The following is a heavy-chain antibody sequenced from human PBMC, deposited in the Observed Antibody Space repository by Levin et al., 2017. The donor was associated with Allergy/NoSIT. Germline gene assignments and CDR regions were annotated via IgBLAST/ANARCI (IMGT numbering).Heavy chain of an antibody. Sequence: ETLSLTCAASGFSFSSYAMTWVRQAPGKGPEWVSAISGSGGSTYYADSVKGRFTISRDNSKNTLYLQMNSLRAEDTAVYYCAKDSHSSSSSCYGLDYWGQGTLVTVSS. V-gene: IGHV3-23*01. CDR2: ISGSGGST. CDR3: AKDSHSSSSSCYGLDY. D-gene: IGHD2-2*01. CDR1: GFSFSSYA. J-gene: IGHJ4*02.